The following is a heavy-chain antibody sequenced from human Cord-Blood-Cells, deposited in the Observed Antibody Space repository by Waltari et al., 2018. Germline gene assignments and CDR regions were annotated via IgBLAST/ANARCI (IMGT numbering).Heavy chain of an antibody. CDR3: AKEMAYCSSTSCYTAFDY. D-gene: IGHD2-2*02. V-gene: IGHV3-30*02. J-gene: IGHJ4*02. CDR1: GFTFSSYG. Sequence: QVQLVESGGGVVQPGGSLRLSCAASGFTFSSYGMHWVRQAPGKGLEWVAFIRYDGSNKYDADSVKGRFTISRDNSKNTLYLQMNSLRAEDTAVYYCAKEMAYCSSTSCYTAFDYWGQGTLVTVSS. CDR2: IRYDGSNK.